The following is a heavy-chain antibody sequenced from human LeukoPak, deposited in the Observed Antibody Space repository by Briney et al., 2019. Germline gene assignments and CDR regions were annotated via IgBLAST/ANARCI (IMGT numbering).Heavy chain of an antibody. Sequence: GGSLRLSCAASGFTVSSNYMSWVRQAPGKGPEWVSLIYSSGSTYYTNSVKGRFTISRDNFMNTLFLQMDSLRAEDTAVYYCAKASALAAHAFDIWGQGTMVTVSS. CDR2: IYSSGST. J-gene: IGHJ3*02. D-gene: IGHD2-15*01. CDR1: GFTVSSNY. CDR3: AKASALAAHAFDI. V-gene: IGHV3-53*01.